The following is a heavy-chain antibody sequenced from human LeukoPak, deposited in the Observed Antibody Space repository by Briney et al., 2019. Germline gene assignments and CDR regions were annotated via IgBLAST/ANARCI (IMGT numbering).Heavy chain of an antibody. CDR2: IIGSGGLT. Sequence: QPGGSLRLSCVASGFTFGTYAMSWVRQAPGKGLEWVSSIIGSGGLTFYADSVKGRFTISRDNSKNMLYLQMNSLRAEDTAKYYCAKGKAYDNLDWFDPWGQGTLVTVSS. J-gene: IGHJ5*02. D-gene: IGHD3-9*01. V-gene: IGHV3-23*01. CDR3: AKGKAYDNLDWFDP. CDR1: GFTFGTYA.